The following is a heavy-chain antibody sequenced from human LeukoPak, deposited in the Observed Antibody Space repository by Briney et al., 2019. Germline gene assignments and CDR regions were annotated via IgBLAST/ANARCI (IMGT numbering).Heavy chain of an antibody. D-gene: IGHD6-19*01. J-gene: IGHJ3*02. Sequence: GGSLRLSCAASGFTFDDYAMHWVRQAPGKGLEWVSGISWNSGSIGYADSVKGRFTISRDNAKNSLYLQMNSLRAEDMALYYCASAREGVSVAGPGNAFDIWGQGTMVTVSS. CDR2: ISWNSGSI. CDR3: ASAREGVSVAGPGNAFDI. V-gene: IGHV3-9*03. CDR1: GFTFDDYA.